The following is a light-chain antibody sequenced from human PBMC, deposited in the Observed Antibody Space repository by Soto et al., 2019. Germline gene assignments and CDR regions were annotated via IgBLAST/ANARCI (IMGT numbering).Light chain of an antibody. Sequence: EIVLTQSPGTLSLSPGERPTLSCRASQSVSNNYLAWYQQKHGQAPRXXIYGAFNRTTGIPARFSGSGSGTDLTITISSLEPEDSEVYDCQQRHMWPITFGQGTRLEIK. J-gene: IGKJ5*01. V-gene: IGKV3D-20*02. CDR3: QQRHMWPIT. CDR2: GAF. CDR1: QSVSNNY.